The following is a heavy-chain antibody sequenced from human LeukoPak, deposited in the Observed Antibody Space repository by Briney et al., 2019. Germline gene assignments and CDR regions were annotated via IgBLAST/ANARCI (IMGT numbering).Heavy chain of an antibody. CDR1: EFTFSDYW. J-gene: IGHJ6*02. CDR2: INNDGSDT. V-gene: IGHV3-74*01. D-gene: IGHD3-9*01. Sequence: PGGSLRLSCAASEFTFSDYWMHWVRQAPGNGLVWVSRINNDGSDTTYADSVKGRFTISRDNAKNTLYLQMNTLRVEDTAVYYCTRDLMDYDVSTGLHHYYMDVWGQGTTVTVSS. CDR3: TRDLMDYDVSTGLHHYYMDV.